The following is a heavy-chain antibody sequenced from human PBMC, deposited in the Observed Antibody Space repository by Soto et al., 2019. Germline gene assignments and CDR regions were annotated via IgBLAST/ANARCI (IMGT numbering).Heavy chain of an antibody. V-gene: IGHV1-69*06. Sequence: QVQLVQSGAEVKKPGSSVKVSCKASGGTFSSYAISWVRQAPGQGLEWMGGIIPIFGTANYAQKFQGRVTITADKSPGTTYMDLSSLRAEDPDVDYYAEDQIVGVVPAAMGYYASGIDLRGHGGTVTVCS. CDR3: AEDQIVGVVPAAMGYYASGIDL. D-gene: IGHD2-2*01. CDR1: GGTFSSYA. CDR2: IIPIFGTA. J-gene: IGHJ6*02.